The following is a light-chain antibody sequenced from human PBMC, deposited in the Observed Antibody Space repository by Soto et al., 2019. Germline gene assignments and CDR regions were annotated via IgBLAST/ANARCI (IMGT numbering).Light chain of an antibody. CDR3: SAWDDSLRGVV. CDR1: SSNIGSNY. J-gene: IGLJ3*02. Sequence: QAVVTQPPSASGTPGQRVTISCSGSSSNIGSNYVYWYQQVPGTAPKLLIYRNNQRPSGVPDRFSGSKSGTSASLAISGLRSEDEADYYCSAWDDSLRGVVFGGGTKLTVL. CDR2: RNN. V-gene: IGLV1-47*01.